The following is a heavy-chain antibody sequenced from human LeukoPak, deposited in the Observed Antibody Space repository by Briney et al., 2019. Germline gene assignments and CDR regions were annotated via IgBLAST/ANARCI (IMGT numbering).Heavy chain of an antibody. CDR2: VSRSGTT. V-gene: IGHV4-38-2*01. J-gene: IGHJ4*01. D-gene: IGHD1-26*01. CDR1: GYSISNNYF. CDR3: TRLVPAWEGGGSNY. Sequence: PSETLSLTCVVSGYSISNNYFWSWIRQSPGKGLEWIGTVSRSGTTYYNPSLKSRVIISIDTSKNQFSLKLISMTAADTAVYYCTRLVPAWEGGGSNYWGRGTLVTVSS.